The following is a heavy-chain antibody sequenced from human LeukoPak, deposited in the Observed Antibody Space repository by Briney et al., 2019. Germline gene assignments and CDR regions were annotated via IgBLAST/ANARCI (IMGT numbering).Heavy chain of an antibody. D-gene: IGHD5-18*01. CDR1: GGSISSYY. CDR3: ARGTTAMANDY. J-gene: IGHJ4*02. V-gene: IGHV4-59*01. CDR2: IYYSGST. Sequence: ASETLSLTCTVSGGSISSYYWSWIRQPPGKGLEWIGYIYYSGSTNYNPSLKSRVTISVDTSKNQFSLKLSSVTAADTAVYYCARGTTAMANDYWGQGTLVTVSS.